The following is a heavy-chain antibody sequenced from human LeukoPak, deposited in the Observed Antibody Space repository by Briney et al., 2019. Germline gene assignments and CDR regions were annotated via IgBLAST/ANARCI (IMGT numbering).Heavy chain of an antibody. J-gene: IGHJ4*02. V-gene: IGHV4-4*07. Sequence: SETLSLTCTVSGGSISRYYWRWIRQPAGKGLEWIGRIYTSGSTKYNPTLKSRVTMSVDTSKNQFSLKLSSVTAADTAVYYCAREGRYYYDSSGYDYWGQGTLVTVSS. D-gene: IGHD3-22*01. CDR3: AREGRYYYDSSGYDY. CDR1: GGSISRYY. CDR2: IYTSGST.